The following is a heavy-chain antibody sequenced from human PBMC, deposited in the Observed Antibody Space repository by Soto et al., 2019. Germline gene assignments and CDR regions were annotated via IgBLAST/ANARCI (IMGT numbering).Heavy chain of an antibody. CDR2: ISPPNGNT. CDR1: GYSFTSFG. V-gene: IGHV1-18*04. D-gene: IGHD2-2*01. CDR3: GGEYCSNTRCLQPDY. Sequence: QVQLVQSGAEVKKPGASVKVSCKASGYSFTSFGICWVRQAPGQGLEWMGWISPPNGNTRDAQKFQDRVTMTTDTSTSTAYMELRSLRSDDTAVYYCGGEYCSNTRCLQPDYWGQGTLVTVSS. J-gene: IGHJ4*02.